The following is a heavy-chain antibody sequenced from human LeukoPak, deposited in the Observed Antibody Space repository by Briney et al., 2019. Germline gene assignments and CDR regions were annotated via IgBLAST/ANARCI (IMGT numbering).Heavy chain of an antibody. CDR2: INAGNGNT. J-gene: IGHJ4*02. CDR3: ARGVYGTARPPFDY. V-gene: IGHV1-3*03. Sequence: GASVKVSCKASGYTFTSYAMHWVRQAPGQRLEWMGWINAGNGNTKYSQEFQGRVTITRDTSASTAYMELSSLRSEDMAVYYCARGVYGTARPPFDYWGQGTLVTVSS. CDR1: GYTFTSYA. D-gene: IGHD6-6*01.